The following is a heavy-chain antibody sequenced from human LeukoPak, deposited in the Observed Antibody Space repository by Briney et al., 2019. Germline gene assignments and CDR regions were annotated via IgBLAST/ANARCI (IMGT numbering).Heavy chain of an antibody. CDR1: GGSISSYY. J-gene: IGHJ4*02. CDR3: ARHGLPWVRRGSPYYFDY. V-gene: IGHV4-59*08. D-gene: IGHD5-18*01. Sequence: PSETLSLTCTVSGGSISSYYWSWIRQPPGKGLEWIGYIYYSGSTNYNPSLKSRVTISVDTSKNQFSLKLSSVTAADTAVYYCARHGLPWVRRGSPYYFDYWGQGTLVTVSS. CDR2: IYYSGST.